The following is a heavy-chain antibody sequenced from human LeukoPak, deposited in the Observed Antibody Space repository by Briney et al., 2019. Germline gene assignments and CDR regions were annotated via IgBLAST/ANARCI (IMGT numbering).Heavy chain of an antibody. D-gene: IGHD3-10*01. Sequence: PGGSLRLSCATFGFIFSSYWMCWVRQAPGKGLEWVANIKSDRSEEYYGDSVKGRFTISRDNAKNSLYLQMNSLRVEDTAVYYCARGDLWLGHWGQGSLVTVSS. CDR1: GFIFSSYW. J-gene: IGHJ4*02. V-gene: IGHV3-7*01. CDR3: ARGDLWLGH. CDR2: IKSDRSEE.